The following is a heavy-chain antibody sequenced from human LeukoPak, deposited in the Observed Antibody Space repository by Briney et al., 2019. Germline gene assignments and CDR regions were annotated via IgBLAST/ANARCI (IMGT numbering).Heavy chain of an antibody. J-gene: IGHJ6*03. Sequence: ASVKVSCKASGYTFTGCYMHWVRQAPGQGLEWMGWINPNSGVTNSAQKFQGRVTMTRDMSFSTAYMELTRLRSDDTAVYYCARGQLIRGYYYMDVWGKGTTVTVSS. CDR2: INPNSGVT. D-gene: IGHD1-1*01. CDR3: ARGQLIRGYYYMDV. CDR1: GYTFTGCY. V-gene: IGHV1-2*02.